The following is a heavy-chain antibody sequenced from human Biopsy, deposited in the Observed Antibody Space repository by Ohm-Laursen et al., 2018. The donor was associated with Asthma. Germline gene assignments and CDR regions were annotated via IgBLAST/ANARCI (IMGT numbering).Heavy chain of an antibody. CDR1: GGSIRSHD. CDR2: IHYSGST. V-gene: IGHV4-59*11. CDR3: AGFCSGGNCPDH. J-gene: IGHJ4*02. D-gene: IGHD2-15*01. Sequence: SETLPLTCTVSGGSIRSHDWTWIRQPPGKGLEWIGNIHYSGSTYSNPSLKSRVTISVDTSKKQISLRLSSVIAADTAVYYCAGFCSGGNCPDHWGQGTLVTVSS.